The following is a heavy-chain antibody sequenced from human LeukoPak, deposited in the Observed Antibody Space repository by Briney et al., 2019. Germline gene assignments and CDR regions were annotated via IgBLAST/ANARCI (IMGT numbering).Heavy chain of an antibody. V-gene: IGHV3-48*01. D-gene: IGHD1-26*01. Sequence: GGSLRLSCAASGSTFSSYSMNWVRQAPGKGLEWVSYISSSSSTIYYADSVKGRFTISRDNAKNTLYLQMNSLGVDDTAVYYCVGDVGWGQGTLVTVSS. CDR1: GSTFSSYS. CDR3: VGDVG. CDR2: ISSSSSTI. J-gene: IGHJ4*02.